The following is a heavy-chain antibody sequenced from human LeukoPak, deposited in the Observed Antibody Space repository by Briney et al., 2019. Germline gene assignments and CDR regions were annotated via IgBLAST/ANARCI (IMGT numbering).Heavy chain of an antibody. Sequence: GGSLRLSCVASGFTFTDHPMNWVRQAPGKGLEWISYIGGDGIAFYADSVKGRFTASKDDARKSMYLQMNSLRVEDTAVYYCAKDRANWATDDWGQGTQVTVSS. D-gene: IGHD3-16*01. CDR1: GFTFTDHP. CDR3: AKDRANWATDD. V-gene: IGHV3-69-1*01. J-gene: IGHJ4*02. CDR2: IGGDGIA.